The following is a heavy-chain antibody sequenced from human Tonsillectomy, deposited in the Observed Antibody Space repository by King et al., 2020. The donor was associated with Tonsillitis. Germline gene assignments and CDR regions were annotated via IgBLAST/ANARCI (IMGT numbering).Heavy chain of an antibody. Sequence: VQLVESGGGLVQPGGSLRLSCAGSGFTFSDHYMDWVRQAPGKGLEWVGRSRNKANSYTTVYAASVKGRFTLSRDDSKSSLFLQMNSLKIDDTAVYYCARVVSGGQDSYFDLWGRGTLVTVSS. J-gene: IGHJ2*01. V-gene: IGHV3-72*01. CDR3: ARVVSGGQDSYFDL. CDR2: SRNKANSYTT. CDR1: GFTFSDHY. D-gene: IGHD3-10*01.